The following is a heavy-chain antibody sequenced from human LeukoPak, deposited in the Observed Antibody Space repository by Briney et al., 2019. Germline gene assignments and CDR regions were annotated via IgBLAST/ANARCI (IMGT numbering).Heavy chain of an antibody. CDR3: ARTTMVRGTYYMDV. V-gene: IGHV4-59*01. CDR2: IYYSGYT. Sequence: SETLSLTCTVPGGSISSYYCSRILYPPGKGLKWIRCIYYSGYTNYKSSLKGRVTISVYTSKNQFSLKLSSVTAADTAVYYCARTTMVRGTYYMDVRGKGTTVTVSS. CDR1: GGSISSYY. D-gene: IGHD3-10*01. J-gene: IGHJ6*03.